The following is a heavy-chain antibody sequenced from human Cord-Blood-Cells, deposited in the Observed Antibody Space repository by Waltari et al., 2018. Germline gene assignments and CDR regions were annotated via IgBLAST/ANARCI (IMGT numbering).Heavy chain of an antibody. CDR3: ARDTVGATD. CDR2: IYYSGST. Sequence: QVQLQESGPGLVKPSETLSLTCTVSGGSISSYYWSWIRQPPGKGLEWIGYIYYSGSTNHNPSLKSRVTISVDTSKNQFSLKLSSVTAADTAVYYCARDTVGATDWGQGTLVTVSS. V-gene: IGHV4-59*01. CDR1: GGSISSYY. J-gene: IGHJ4*02. D-gene: IGHD1-26*01.